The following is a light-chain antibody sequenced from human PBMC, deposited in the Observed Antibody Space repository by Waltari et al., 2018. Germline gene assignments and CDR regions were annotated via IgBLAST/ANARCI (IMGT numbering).Light chain of an antibody. CDR2: KVI. CDR1: SRDVGIYNF. J-gene: IGLJ2*01. CDR3: CSDTDGNTLV. Sequence: QSALPQPASVSGSPVQSITISCTVTSRDVGIYNFVSWYQQHPDKAPKLIIYKVIERPSGVSNRFSGSKSDNTASLTISGLQAEDEAHYYCCSDTDGNTLVFGGGTKLTVL. V-gene: IGLV2-23*02.